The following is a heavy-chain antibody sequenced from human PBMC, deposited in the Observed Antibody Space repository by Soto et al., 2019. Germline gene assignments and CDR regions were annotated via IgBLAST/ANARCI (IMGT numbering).Heavy chain of an antibody. V-gene: IGHV4-30-2*01. CDR2: IYHGGYT. D-gene: IGHD1-7*01. Sequence: QMRLQESGSGLVKPSQTLSLTCAVSGGSISSGGYAWNWIRQPPGKGLEWIGYIYHGGYTSYSPSLKNRVSISVDKSKNQSSLTLSFVTAADTAVYYCARDSLTGNYFDPWGQGTLVTVSS. J-gene: IGHJ5*02. CDR3: ARDSLTGNYFDP. CDR1: GGSISSGGYA.